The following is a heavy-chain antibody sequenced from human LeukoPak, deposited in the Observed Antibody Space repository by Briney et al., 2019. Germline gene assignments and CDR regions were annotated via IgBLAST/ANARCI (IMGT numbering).Heavy chain of an antibody. CDR2: TYYSGST. D-gene: IGHD3-22*01. J-gene: IGHJ4*02. V-gene: IGHV4-59*01. Sequence: PSETLSLTCTVSGGSIRSYYWSWIRQPPGKGLEWIGYTYYSGSTNYNPSLKSRVTISVDTSKNQFSLKLSSVTAADTAVYYCARGGGSTDYYDSSGYFWGQGTLVTVSS. CDR3: ARGGGSTDYYDSSGYF. CDR1: GGSIRSYY.